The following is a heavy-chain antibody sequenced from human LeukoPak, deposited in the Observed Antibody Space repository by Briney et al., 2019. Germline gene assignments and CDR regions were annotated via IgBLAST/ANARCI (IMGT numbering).Heavy chain of an antibody. CDR2: IIPIFGTA. J-gene: IGHJ5*02. CDR1: GGTFSSYA. V-gene: IGHV1-69*05. CDR3: AIYYDSKFQYNWFDP. D-gene: IGHD3-22*01. Sequence: GASVKVSCKASGGTFSSYAISWVRQAPGQGLEWMGGIIPIFGTANYAQKFQGRVTITTDESTSTAYMELSGLRSEDTAVYYCAIYYDSKFQYNWFDPWGQGTLVTVSS.